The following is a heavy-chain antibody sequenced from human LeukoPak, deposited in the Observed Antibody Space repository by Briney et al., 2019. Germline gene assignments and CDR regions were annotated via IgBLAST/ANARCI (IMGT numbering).Heavy chain of an antibody. V-gene: IGHV4-34*01. CDR3: ARGGGLDV. CDR1: GGSFSGYY. J-gene: IGHJ6*02. CDR2: INHSGST. Sequence: SETLSLTCAVYGGSFSGYYWSWIRQPPGKGLEWIGEINHSGSTNYNPSLKSRVTTSVDTSKNQFSLKLSSVTAADTAVYFCARGGGLDVWGQGATVTVS.